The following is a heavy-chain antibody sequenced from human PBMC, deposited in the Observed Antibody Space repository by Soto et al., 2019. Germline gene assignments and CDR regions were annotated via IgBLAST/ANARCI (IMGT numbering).Heavy chain of an antibody. Sequence: LXLSCGASRFNFGVFWMHWVRQAPCKGLEWLSVLSYEGSEEYYADSLRGRFTISRDNSKNTLFLQMDSLRVDDTGVYYCALTRRSSLLEVAGPGFEYWGQGTLVTVSS. CDR2: LSYEGSEE. V-gene: IGHV3-30*03. CDR3: ALTRRSSLLEVAGPGFEY. D-gene: IGHD6-19*01. J-gene: IGHJ4*02. CDR1: RFNFGVFW.